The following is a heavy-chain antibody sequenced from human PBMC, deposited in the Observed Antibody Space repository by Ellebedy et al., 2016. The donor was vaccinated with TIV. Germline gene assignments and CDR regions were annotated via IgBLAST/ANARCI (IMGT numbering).Heavy chain of an antibody. CDR3: ARVRRGSSGMDV. CDR1: GYNFNAFY. Sequence: ASVKVSCKTSGYNFNAFYIHWVRQAPGQGLVWMGWINPDSGGTNLPQKFQGRVTMTRDTSVNTAYMELSRLEFDDTAVYYCARVRRGSSGMDVWGQGTTVTVS. CDR2: INPDSGGT. D-gene: IGHD6-19*01. V-gene: IGHV1-2*02. J-gene: IGHJ6*02.